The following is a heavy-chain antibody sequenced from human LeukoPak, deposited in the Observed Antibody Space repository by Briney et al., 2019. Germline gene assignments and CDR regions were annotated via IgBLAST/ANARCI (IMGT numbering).Heavy chain of an antibody. J-gene: IGHJ5*02. V-gene: IGHV4-34*01. D-gene: IGHD6-13*01. CDR3: ARGKRYSSSWYSRDNWFDP. CDR1: GGSFSGYY. Sequence: PSETLSLTCAVYGGSFSGYYWSWIRQPPGKGLEWIGSIYYSGSTYYNPSLKSRVTISVDTSKNQFSLKLSSVTAADTAVYYCARGKRYSSSWYSRDNWFDPWGQGTLVTVSS. CDR2: IYYSGST.